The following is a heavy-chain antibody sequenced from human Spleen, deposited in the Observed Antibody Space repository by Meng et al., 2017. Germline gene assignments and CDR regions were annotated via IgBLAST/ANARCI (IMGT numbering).Heavy chain of an antibody. CDR3: ARDSSNLDYGDTYDAFDI. J-gene: IGHJ3*02. CDR1: GGTFSSYA. CDR2: IIPIFGSA. V-gene: IGHV1-69*06. D-gene: IGHD4-17*01. Sequence: SVKVSCKASGGTFSSYAISWVRQAPGQGLEWMGGIIPIFGSANYAQRFQGRVTITADKSTSTAYMELTSLRTEDTAVYYCARDSSNLDYGDTYDAFDIWGQGTTVTVSS.